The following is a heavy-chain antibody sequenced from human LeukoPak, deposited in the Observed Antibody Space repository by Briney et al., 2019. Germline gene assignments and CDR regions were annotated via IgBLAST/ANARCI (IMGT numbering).Heavy chain of an antibody. D-gene: IGHD4-23*01. CDR3: ARYGGYFDC. J-gene: IGHJ4*02. V-gene: IGHV4-31*11. Sequence: SETLSLTCAVSGASANTVSYYWSWIRQLPGHGREWIGYILHSGGTYSNPSLRSRVPMSLDTSNNQCSLKLTSVTAADTAVYYCARYGGYFDCWGQGTLVTVSS. CDR1: GASANTVSYY. CDR2: ILHSGGT.